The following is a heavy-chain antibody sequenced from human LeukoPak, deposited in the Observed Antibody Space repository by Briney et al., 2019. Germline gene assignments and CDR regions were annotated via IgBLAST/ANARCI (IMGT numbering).Heavy chain of an antibody. J-gene: IGHJ4*02. D-gene: IGHD3-10*01. CDR3: AKAPTAYGSGSSFDC. Sequence: GGSLRLSCAASGFTVSSNYMSWVRQAPGKGLEWVSVIYSDGSTYYADSVKGRFTISRDNSKSTLYLQMNSLRAEDTAVYYCAKAPTAYGSGSSFDCWGQGTLVTVSS. V-gene: IGHV3-66*01. CDR2: IYSDGST. CDR1: GFTVSSNY.